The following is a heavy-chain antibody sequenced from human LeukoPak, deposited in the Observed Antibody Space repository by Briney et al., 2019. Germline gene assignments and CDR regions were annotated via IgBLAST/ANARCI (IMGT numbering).Heavy chain of an antibody. V-gene: IGHV1-46*01. CDR1: GYTFTGYY. J-gene: IGHJ4*02. CDR2: INPSGGST. D-gene: IGHD6-19*01. Sequence: KPGASVKVSCKASGYTFTGYYMHWVRQAPGQGLERMGIINPSGGSTSYAQKFQGRVAMTRDTSTSTVYMELSSLRSEDTAVYYCARDHGSGWYLTGDYWGQGTLVTVSS. CDR3: ARDHGSGWYLTGDY.